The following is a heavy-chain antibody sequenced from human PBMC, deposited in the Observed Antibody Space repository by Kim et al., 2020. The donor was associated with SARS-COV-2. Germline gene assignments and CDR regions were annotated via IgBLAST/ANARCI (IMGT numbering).Heavy chain of an antibody. CDR1: GGSISSYY. CDR3: ARHGDSVYDILTGYYAWF. D-gene: IGHD3-9*01. V-gene: IGHV4-59*08. Sequence: SETLSLTCTVSGGSISSYYWSWIRQPPGKGLEWIGYTHYSGSTNYNPSLKSRVTISVDTSKNQFSLKLSSVTAADTAVYYCARHGDSVYDILTGYYAWF. CDR2: THYSGST. J-gene: IGHJ5*01.